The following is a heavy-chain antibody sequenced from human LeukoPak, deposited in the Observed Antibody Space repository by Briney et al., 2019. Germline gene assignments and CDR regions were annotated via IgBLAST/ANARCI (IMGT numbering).Heavy chain of an antibody. D-gene: IGHD3-22*01. V-gene: IGHV3-21*01. CDR1: GFTFSSYS. Sequence: AGGSLRLSCAASGFTFSSYSMNWVRQAPGKGLEWVSSISSSSSYIYYADSVKGRFTISRDNAKNSLYLQMNSLRAEDTAVYYCARDGGYFEYCDYWGQGTLVTVSS. J-gene: IGHJ4*02. CDR2: ISSSSSYI. CDR3: ARDGGYFEYCDY.